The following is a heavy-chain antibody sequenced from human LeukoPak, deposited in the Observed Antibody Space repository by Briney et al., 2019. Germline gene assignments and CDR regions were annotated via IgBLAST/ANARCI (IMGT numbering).Heavy chain of an antibody. Sequence: GGSLRLSCAASGFTFDDYAMQWVGQAPGKGREWVSGISWNSGSIVYADSVKGRFTISRDNAKNSLYLQMNSLRAEDMALYYCAKAGGIAAAGAFDSWGQGTLVTVSS. D-gene: IGHD6-13*01. CDR3: AKAGGIAAAGAFDS. J-gene: IGHJ4*02. V-gene: IGHV3-9*03. CDR2: ISWNSGSI. CDR1: GFTFDDYA.